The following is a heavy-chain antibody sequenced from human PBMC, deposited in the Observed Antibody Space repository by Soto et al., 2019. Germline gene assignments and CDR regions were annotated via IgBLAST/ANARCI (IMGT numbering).Heavy chain of an antibody. CDR2: IYYSGST. V-gene: IGHV4-59*01. D-gene: IGHD3-22*01. J-gene: IGHJ4*02. Sequence: PAETLSLTCTVSGGSISSYYWIWIRQPPGKGLEWIGYIYYSGSTNYNPSLKSRVTISVDTSKNQFSLKLSSVTAADTAVYYCARVGGTYYYDSSGPYDYWGQGTLVTVSS. CDR1: GGSISSYY. CDR3: ARVGGTYYYDSSGPYDY.